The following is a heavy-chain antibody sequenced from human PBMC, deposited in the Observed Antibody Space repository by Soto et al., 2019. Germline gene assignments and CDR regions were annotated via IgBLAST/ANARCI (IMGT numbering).Heavy chain of an antibody. CDR3: ARIRKRTTMVRGQTHDY. V-gene: IGHV4-34*01. CDR2: INHSGST. D-gene: IGHD3-10*01. CDR1: GGSFSGYY. Sequence: SETLSLTCAVYGGSFSGYYWSWIRQPPGKGLEWIGEINHSGSTNYNPSLKSRVTVSVDTSKNQFSLKLSSVTAADTAVYYCARIRKRTTMVRGQTHDYWGQGTLVTVSS. J-gene: IGHJ4*02.